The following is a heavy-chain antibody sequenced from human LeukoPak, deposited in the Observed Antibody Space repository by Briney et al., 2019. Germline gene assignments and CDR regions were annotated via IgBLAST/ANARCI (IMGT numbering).Heavy chain of an antibody. CDR3: AREVGATIGLVHAFDI. V-gene: IGHV3-30-3*01. D-gene: IGHD1-26*01. CDR2: ISYDGSNK. CDR1: GFTFSSYA. J-gene: IGHJ3*02. Sequence: HPGGSLRLSCAASGFTFSSYAMHWVRQAPGKGLEWVAVISYDGSNKYYADSVKGRFTISRDNSRNTLYLQMNSLRAEDTAVYYFAREVGATIGLVHAFDIWGQGTMVTVSS.